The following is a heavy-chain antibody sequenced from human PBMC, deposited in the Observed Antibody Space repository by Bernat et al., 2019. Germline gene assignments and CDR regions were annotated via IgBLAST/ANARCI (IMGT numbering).Heavy chain of an antibody. CDR1: GFTFSSYS. CDR3: AREAVTGTAQNWFDP. CDR2: ISSSSSYI. V-gene: IGHV3-21*01. J-gene: IGHJ5*02. Sequence: EVQLVESGGGLVKPGGSLGLSCAASGFTFSSYSMNWVRQAPGKGLEWVSSISSSSSYIYYADSVKGRFTISRDNAKNSLYLQMNSLRAEDTAVYYCAREAVTGTAQNWFDPWGQGTLVTVSS. D-gene: IGHD1/OR15-1a*01.